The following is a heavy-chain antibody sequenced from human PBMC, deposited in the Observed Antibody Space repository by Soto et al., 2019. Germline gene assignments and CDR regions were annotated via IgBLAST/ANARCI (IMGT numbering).Heavy chain of an antibody. CDR1: GFTFSSYG. D-gene: IGHD6-19*01. Sequence: QVQLVESGGGVVQPGRSLRLSCAASGFTFSSYGMHWVRQAPGKGLEWVAVISYDGSNKYYADSVKGRFTISRDNSKNTLYLQMNSLRAEDTAVYYCAKDLGYSSGWDLDNWGQGTLVTVSS. CDR3: AKDLGYSSGWDLDN. V-gene: IGHV3-30*18. CDR2: ISYDGSNK. J-gene: IGHJ4*02.